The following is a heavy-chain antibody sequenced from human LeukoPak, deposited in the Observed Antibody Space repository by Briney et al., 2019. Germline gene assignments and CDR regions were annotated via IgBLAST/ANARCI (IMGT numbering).Heavy chain of an antibody. Sequence: QSGGSLRLSCTVSGLTFSISGMHWVRQAPGKGLEWVSVIYSGGSTYYADSVKGRFTISRDNSKNTLYLQMNSLRAEDTAVYYCARESAVAGASWYFDLWGRGTLVTVSS. J-gene: IGHJ2*01. V-gene: IGHV3-66*01. CDR1: GLTFSISG. CDR3: ARESAVAGASWYFDL. D-gene: IGHD6-19*01. CDR2: IYSGGST.